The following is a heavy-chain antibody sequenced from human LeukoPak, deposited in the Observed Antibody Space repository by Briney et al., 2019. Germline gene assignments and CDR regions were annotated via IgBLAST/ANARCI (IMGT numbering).Heavy chain of an antibody. V-gene: IGHV5-10-1*01. CDR2: IDPSDSYT. Sequence: GESLKISCKGSGYIFTSYWISWVRQMPGKGLEWMGRIDPSDSYTNYSPSFQGHVTISADKSISTAYLQWSSLKASDTAMYYCAIHRGWLQLSYYYYYGMDVWGQGTTVTVSS. CDR1: GYIFTSYW. D-gene: IGHD5-24*01. CDR3: AIHRGWLQLSYYYYYGMDV. J-gene: IGHJ6*02.